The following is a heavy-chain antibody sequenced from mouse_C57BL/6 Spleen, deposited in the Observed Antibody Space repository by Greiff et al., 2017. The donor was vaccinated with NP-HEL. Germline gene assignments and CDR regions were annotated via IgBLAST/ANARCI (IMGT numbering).Heavy chain of an antibody. V-gene: IGHV5-16*01. CDR1: GFTFSDYY. CDR3: ARARITTVHFDV. CDR2: INYDGSST. D-gene: IGHD1-1*01. J-gene: IGHJ1*03. Sequence: EVKLVESEGGLVQPGRSMKLSCTASGFTFSDYYMAWVRQVPEKGLEWVANINYDGSSTYYLDSLKSRFIISRDNAKNILYLQMSSLKSEDTATYYCARARITTVHFDVWGTGTTVTVSS.